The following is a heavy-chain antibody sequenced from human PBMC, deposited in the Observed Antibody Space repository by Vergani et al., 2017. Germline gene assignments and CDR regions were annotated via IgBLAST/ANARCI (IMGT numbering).Heavy chain of an antibody. D-gene: IGHD2-2*01. V-gene: IGHV4-30-4*01. Sequence: QLQLQESGPGLVKPSETLSLTCTVSGGSISSGDYYWSWIRQPPGKGLEWIGYIYYSGSTYYNPSLKSRVTISVDTSKNQFSLKLSSVTAADTAVYYCASIVVVPAARGVDYYYYYMDVWGKGTTVTVSS. CDR1: GGSISSGDYY. J-gene: IGHJ6*03. CDR2: IYYSGST. CDR3: ASIVVVPAARGVDYYYYYMDV.